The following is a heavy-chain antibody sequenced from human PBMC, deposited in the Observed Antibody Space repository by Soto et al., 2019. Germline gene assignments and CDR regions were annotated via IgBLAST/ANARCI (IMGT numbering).Heavy chain of an antibody. Sequence: QVQLVQSGAEVKKPGASVKVSCKASGYTFTSYYMHWVRQAPGQGLEWMGIINPSGGSTSYAQKFQGRVTMTRDTSTSPVYMELSSLRSEDTAVYYCARVGYYYDSSGRYWYFDLWGRGTLVTVSS. V-gene: IGHV1-46*01. CDR1: GYTFTSYY. CDR2: INPSGGST. J-gene: IGHJ2*01. D-gene: IGHD3-22*01. CDR3: ARVGYYYDSSGRYWYFDL.